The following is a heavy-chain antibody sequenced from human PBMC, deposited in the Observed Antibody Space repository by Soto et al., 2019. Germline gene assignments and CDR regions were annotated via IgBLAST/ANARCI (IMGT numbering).Heavy chain of an antibody. V-gene: IGHV1-8*01. CDR3: ERRVVVVAGGWFDP. J-gene: IGHJ5*02. CDR2: MNPNSGNT. Sequence: ASVKVSCKASGYTFTSYDINWVRQATGQGLEWMGWMNPNSGNTGYAQKFQGRVTMTRNTSISTAYMELSSLRSEDTAVYYCERRVVVVAGGWFDPWGQGTLVTVSS. D-gene: IGHD2-15*01. CDR1: GYTFTSYD.